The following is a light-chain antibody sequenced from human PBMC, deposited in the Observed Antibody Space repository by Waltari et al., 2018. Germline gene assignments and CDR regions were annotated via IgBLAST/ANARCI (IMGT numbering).Light chain of an antibody. CDR1: SGHSSNI. Sequence: QLVLTQSPSASASLGASVKLTCTLDSGHSSNIVAWLQQQPEEGPRYLMKINSDGSHSKGDEIPDRFSGSSSGAGRYLTISSVQSEDEADYYCQTGGHGTWVFGGGTKLTVL. CDR2: INSDGSH. V-gene: IGLV4-69*01. CDR3: QTGGHGTWV. J-gene: IGLJ3*02.